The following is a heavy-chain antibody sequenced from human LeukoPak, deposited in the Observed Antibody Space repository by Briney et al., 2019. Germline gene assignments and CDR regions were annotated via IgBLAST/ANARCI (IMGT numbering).Heavy chain of an antibody. V-gene: IGHV3-30*02. J-gene: IGHJ4*02. CDR3: AKDQPYYYDSSGSAPYFDY. CDR2: IRYDGSNK. D-gene: IGHD3-22*01. Sequence: PGGSLRLSXAASGFTFRSYGMHWIRQAPGKGLEWVAFIRYDGSNKYYADSVKGRFTISRDNSKNTLYLQMNSLRAEDTAVYYCAKDQPYYYDSSGSAPYFDYWGQGTLVTVSS. CDR1: GFTFRSYG.